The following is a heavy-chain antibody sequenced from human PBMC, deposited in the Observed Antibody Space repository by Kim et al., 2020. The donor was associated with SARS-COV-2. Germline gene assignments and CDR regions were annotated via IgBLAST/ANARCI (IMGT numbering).Heavy chain of an antibody. V-gene: IGHV1-3*01. CDR2: IKADNGNT. CDR1: GYTFTNYA. Sequence: ASVKVSCKASGYTFTNYAMHWVRQAPGQRLEWMGWIKADNGNTKYSQKFQGRVTITRDTSASTVHMELSSLRSEDTALYYCARDKYKYERGGVAISFGMDVWGQGTTVTVSS. CDR3: ARDKYKYERGGVAISFGMDV. J-gene: IGHJ6*02. D-gene: IGHD2-15*01.